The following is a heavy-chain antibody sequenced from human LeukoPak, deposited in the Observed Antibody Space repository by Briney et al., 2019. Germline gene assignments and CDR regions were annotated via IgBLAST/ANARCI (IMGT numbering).Heavy chain of an antibody. V-gene: IGHV4-39*07. CDR1: GGSISSSSYY. D-gene: IGHD5-24*01. Sequence: SKTLSLTCTVSGGSISSSSYYWGWIRQPPGKGLEWIGSMYYSGSTYYNPSLRSRVTISVDTYKNHFSLRVSSVTAADTAVYYCARSRRDGYNGFDYWGQGTLVTVSS. CDR3: ARSRRDGYNGFDY. CDR2: MYYSGST. J-gene: IGHJ4*02.